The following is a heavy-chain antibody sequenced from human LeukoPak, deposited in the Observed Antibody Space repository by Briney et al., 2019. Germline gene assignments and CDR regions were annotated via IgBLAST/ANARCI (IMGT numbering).Heavy chain of an antibody. J-gene: IGHJ4*02. V-gene: IGHV4-39*07. CDR1: GGSISSSSYY. Sequence: SETLSLTCTVSGGSISSSSYYWGWIRQPPGKGLEWIGSIYYSGSTYYNPSLKSRVTISVDTSKNQFSLKLSSVTAADAAVYYCAGVETSQFAVVVAATRSKYRYYFDYWGQGTLVTVSS. CDR3: AGVETSQFAVVVAATRSKYRYYFDY. D-gene: IGHD2-15*01. CDR2: IYYSGST.